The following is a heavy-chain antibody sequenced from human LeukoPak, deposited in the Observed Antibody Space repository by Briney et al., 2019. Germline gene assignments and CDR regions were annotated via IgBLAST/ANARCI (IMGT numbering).Heavy chain of an antibody. V-gene: IGHV1-2*02. Sequence: ASVKVSCKASGYTLTGYYMHWVRQAPGQGLEWMGWINPKSGGTDYAQKFQGRVTMTRDTSISSAYMGLSSLRSDDTAVYYCARGDSSRGYYYMDVWGRGTTVTVSS. CDR3: ARGDSSRGYYYMDV. J-gene: IGHJ6*03. CDR2: INPKSGGT. CDR1: GYTLTGYY. D-gene: IGHD2-21*01.